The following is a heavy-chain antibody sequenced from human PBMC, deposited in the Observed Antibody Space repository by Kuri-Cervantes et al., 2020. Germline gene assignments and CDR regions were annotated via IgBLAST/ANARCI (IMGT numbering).Heavy chain of an antibody. CDR3: ARGRIRGRLGDYIWGSYPEYFDY. V-gene: IGHV3-30*02. J-gene: IGHJ4*02. D-gene: IGHD3-16*02. CDR1: GFTFSGYG. CDR2: ILTDGSNK. Sequence: GESLKISCAASGFTFSGYGMHWVRQAPGKGLEWVAFILTDGSNKYYEDSVKGRFTIPRDNSKNTLYLQMNSLRAEDTAVYYCARGRIRGRLGDYIWGSYPEYFDYWGQGTLVTVSS.